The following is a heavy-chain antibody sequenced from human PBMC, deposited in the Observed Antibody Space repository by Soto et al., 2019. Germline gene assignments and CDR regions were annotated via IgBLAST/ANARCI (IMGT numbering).Heavy chain of an antibody. J-gene: IGHJ6*03. V-gene: IGHV6-1*01. D-gene: IGHD1-7*01. CDR3: AGTTSHYWYYMDV. Sequence: SQTLSLTCALSGDSVSSNNAAWNWIRQSPSRGLEWLGRTYYRSRWYNDYAVSVKSRITVNPDTSKNQFSLQLTSVTPEDTAVYYCAGTTSHYWYYMDVWGKGTTVTVSS. CDR1: GDSVSSNNAA. CDR2: TYYRSRWYN.